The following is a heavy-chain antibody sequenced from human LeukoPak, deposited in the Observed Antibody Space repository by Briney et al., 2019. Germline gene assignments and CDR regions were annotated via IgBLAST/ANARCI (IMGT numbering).Heavy chain of an antibody. J-gene: IGHJ4*02. CDR1: GFTFTNYW. Sequence: GGSLRLSCAASGFTFTNYWMCWVRQAPGKGLEWVANIKQDGSEKHYVDSVNGRFTTSRDNAKDSLYLQMNSLRAEDTAVYYCAKDGPGGWYFDSWGQGTPVTVSS. CDR2: IKQDGSEK. D-gene: IGHD6-19*01. V-gene: IGHV3-7*03. CDR3: AKDGPGGWYFDS.